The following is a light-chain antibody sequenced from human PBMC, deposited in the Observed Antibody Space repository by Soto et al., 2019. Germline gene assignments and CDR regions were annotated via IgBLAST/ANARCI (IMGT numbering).Light chain of an antibody. CDR1: SSDVSTYNY. V-gene: IGLV2-8*01. J-gene: IGLJ2*01. CDR2: EVT. CDR3: SSYAGSNNLV. Sequence: QSALTQPASVSGSPGQSITISCTGTSSDVSTYNYVSWYQQHPGKAPKLMIHEVTKRPSGVPDRFSGSKSGNTASLTVSGLQGEDEADYYCSSYAGSNNLVFGGGTKLTVL.